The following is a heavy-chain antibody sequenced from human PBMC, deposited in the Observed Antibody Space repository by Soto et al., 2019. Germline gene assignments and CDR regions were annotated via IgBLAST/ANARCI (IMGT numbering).Heavy chain of an antibody. CDR2: IYYSGST. CDR1: GGSISSGDYY. Sequence: SETLSLTCTVSGGSISSGDYYWSWIRQPPGKGLEWIGYIYYSGSTYYNPSLKSRVTISVDTSKNQFSLKLSSVTAADTAVYYCARLWFGELLIDYWGQGTLVTVSS. CDR3: ARLWFGELLIDY. D-gene: IGHD3-10*01. V-gene: IGHV4-30-4*01. J-gene: IGHJ4*02.